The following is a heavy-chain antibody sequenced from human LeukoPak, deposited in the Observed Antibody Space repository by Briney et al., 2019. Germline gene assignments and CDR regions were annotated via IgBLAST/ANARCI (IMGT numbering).Heavy chain of an antibody. J-gene: IGHJ4*02. CDR2: ISSSSSYI. D-gene: IGHD3-10*01. V-gene: IGHV3-21*01. CDR3: ARALWFGELRPYYFDY. Sequence: PGGSLRLSCAASGFTFSNYWMHWVRQGPGKGLEWVSSISSSSSYIYYADSVKGRFTISRDNAKNSLYLQMNSLRAEDTAVYYCARALWFGELRPYYFDYWGQGTLVTVSS. CDR1: GFTFSNYW.